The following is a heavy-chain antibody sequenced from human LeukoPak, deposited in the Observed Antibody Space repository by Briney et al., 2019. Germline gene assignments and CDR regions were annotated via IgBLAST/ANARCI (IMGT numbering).Heavy chain of an antibody. CDR2: ISYGGGTT. D-gene: IGHD6-13*01. CDR1: GFTFRNSA. CDR3: AKGTAAPGFDY. J-gene: IGHJ4*02. Sequence: GGSLRLSCAVSGFTFRNSAMSWVRQAPGRGLEWVSGISYGGGTTYYAGSVKGRFTISRDNSKNTLYLQMNSLRADDTAVYYCAKGTAAPGFDYWGQGTLVTVSS. V-gene: IGHV3-23*01.